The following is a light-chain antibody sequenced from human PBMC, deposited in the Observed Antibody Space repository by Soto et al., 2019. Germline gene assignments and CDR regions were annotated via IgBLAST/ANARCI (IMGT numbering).Light chain of an antibody. CDR3: QQYGSSPMYT. J-gene: IGKJ2*01. Sequence: EIVLTQSPGTLSLSPGERATLSCRASQSVSSSYFAWYQQKPGQAPRLLIYGASGRATGIPDRFSGSGPGTDFTLTISRLEPEDFAVYYCQQYGSSPMYTFGQGTKLEIK. CDR1: QSVSSSY. CDR2: GAS. V-gene: IGKV3-20*01.